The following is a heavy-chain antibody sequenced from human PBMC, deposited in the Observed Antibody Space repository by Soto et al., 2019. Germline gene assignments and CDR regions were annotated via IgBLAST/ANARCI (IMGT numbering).Heavy chain of an antibody. CDR2: VNTDGRGT. Sequence: EVQLAESGGGLVQPGGSLRLSCEASGFPFSTYWMHWVRQAPGKGLVWVARVNTDGRGTIYADSVKGRFTISRDNVKNTTELHMNNLRDEDTAVYYCARDGHSSSWFVGRPIDFWGQGILVTVSS. D-gene: IGHD6-13*01. V-gene: IGHV3-74*01. CDR1: GFPFSTYW. CDR3: ARDGHSSSWFVGRPIDF. J-gene: IGHJ4*02.